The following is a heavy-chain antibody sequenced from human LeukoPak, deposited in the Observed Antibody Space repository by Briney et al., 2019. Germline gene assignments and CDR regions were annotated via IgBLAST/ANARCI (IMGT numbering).Heavy chain of an antibody. CDR3: AKSRGEQPPLLRY. CDR2: ISAYNGNT. CDR1: GYTFTGYY. Sequence: GASVKVSCKASGYTFTGYYMHWVRQAPGQGLEWMGWISAYNGNTNYAQKLQGRVTTTTDTSTSTAYMELRSLRSDDTAVYYCAKSRGEQPPLLRYWGQGTLVTVSS. V-gene: IGHV1-18*04. D-gene: IGHD3-10*01. J-gene: IGHJ4*02.